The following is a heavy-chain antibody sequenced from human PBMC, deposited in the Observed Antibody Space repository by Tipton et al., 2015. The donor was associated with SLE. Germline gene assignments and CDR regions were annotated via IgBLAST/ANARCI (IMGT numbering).Heavy chain of an antibody. CDR2: IRYDGSNK. J-gene: IGHJ3*02. CDR3: AKEGEQCSSTSCHRGAFDI. D-gene: IGHD2-2*02. V-gene: IGHV3-30*02. Sequence: SGFTFSSYGMHWVRQAPGKGLEWVAFIRYDGSNKYYADSVKGRFTISRDNSKNTLYLQMNSLRAEDTAVYYCAKEGEQCSSTSCHRGAFDIWGQGTMVTVSS. CDR1: GFTFSSYG.